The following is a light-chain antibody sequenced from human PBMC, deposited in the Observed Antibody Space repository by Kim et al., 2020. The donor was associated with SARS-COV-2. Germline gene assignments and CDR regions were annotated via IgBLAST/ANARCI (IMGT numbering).Light chain of an antibody. J-gene: IGKJ4*01. Sequence: SPWERATLSCRASQSVGSDLAWYQQKPGQAPRLLIYGASTRASGTPARFSGSGSGTEFTLTISSLQSEDFAVYYCQQYNNWPPLTFGGGTKVDIK. CDR2: GAS. CDR1: QSVGSD. CDR3: QQYNNWPPLT. V-gene: IGKV3-15*01.